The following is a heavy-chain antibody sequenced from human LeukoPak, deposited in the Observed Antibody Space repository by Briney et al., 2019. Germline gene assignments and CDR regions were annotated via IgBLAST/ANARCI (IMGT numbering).Heavy chain of an antibody. CDR3: ARGITMVRGVDSNFDY. CDR2: IWYDGSNK. CDR1: GFSVSSNY. J-gene: IGHJ4*02. V-gene: IGHV3-33*08. D-gene: IGHD3-10*01. Sequence: GGSLRLSCAASGFSVSSNYMSWVRQAPGKGLEWVAVIWYDGSNKYYADSVKGRFSISRDNSKNTLYLQMNSLRAEDTAVYYCARGITMVRGVDSNFDYWGQGTLVTVSS.